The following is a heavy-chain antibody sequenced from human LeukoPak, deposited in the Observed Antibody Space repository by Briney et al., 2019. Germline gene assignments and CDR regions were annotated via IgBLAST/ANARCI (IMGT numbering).Heavy chain of an antibody. Sequence: PSETLSLTCAVYGGSFSGYYWSWIRQPPGKGLEWIGEINHSGSTNYNPSLKSRVTISVDTSKNRFSLKLSSVTAADTAVYYCARKKSSSWSTHNWFDPWGQGTLVTVSS. CDR3: ARKKSSSWSTHNWFDP. V-gene: IGHV4-34*01. J-gene: IGHJ5*02. CDR1: GGSFSGYY. D-gene: IGHD6-13*01. CDR2: INHSGST.